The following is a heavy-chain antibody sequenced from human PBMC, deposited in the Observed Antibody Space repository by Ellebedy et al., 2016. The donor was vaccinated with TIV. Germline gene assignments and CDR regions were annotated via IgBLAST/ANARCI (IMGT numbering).Heavy chain of an antibody. D-gene: IGHD3-3*01. J-gene: IGHJ5*02. V-gene: IGHV4-39*01. CDR3: ARQSWNGYYWADNWFDP. Sequence: MPSETLSLTCTVSGASISSTSHYWAWIRQPPGKGLEWIGSIYYSGSTYFNPSLKSRVSISVDTAKNQFSLGMNSVTAADTAVYYCARQSWNGYYWADNWFDPWGQGTLVTVSS. CDR1: GASISSTSHY. CDR2: IYYSGST.